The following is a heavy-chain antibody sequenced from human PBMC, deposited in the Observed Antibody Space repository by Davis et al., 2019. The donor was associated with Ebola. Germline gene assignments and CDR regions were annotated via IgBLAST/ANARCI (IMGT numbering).Heavy chain of an antibody. CDR3: AKDTANIWFDI. CDR1: GFNFSMYA. CDR2: LGTSADT. V-gene: IGHV3-23*01. D-gene: IGHD2-21*02. J-gene: IGHJ3*02. Sequence: GESLKISCAASGFNFSMYAMHWVRQAPGKGLEWVSTLGTSADTYYADSVKGRFTISRNNSKNTLYLQMNGLRVEDTAIYYCAKDTANIWFDIWGQGTMVTVSS.